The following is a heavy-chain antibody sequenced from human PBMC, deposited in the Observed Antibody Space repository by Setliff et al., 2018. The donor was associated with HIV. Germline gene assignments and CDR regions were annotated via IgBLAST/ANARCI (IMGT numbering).Heavy chain of an antibody. CDR3: ARASYYYDSSGWVDY. CDR2: ISSSSSYT. CDR1: GFTFSDYY. Sequence: SGFTFSDYYMSWIRQAPGKGLEWVSYISSSSSYTNYADSVKGRFTISRDNAKNSLYLQMNSLRAEDTAVYYYARASYYYDSSGWVDYWGQGTLVTVSS. D-gene: IGHD3-22*01. J-gene: IGHJ4*02. V-gene: IGHV3-11*03.